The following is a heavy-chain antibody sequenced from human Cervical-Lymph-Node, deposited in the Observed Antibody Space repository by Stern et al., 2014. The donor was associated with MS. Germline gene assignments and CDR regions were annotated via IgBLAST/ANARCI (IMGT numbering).Heavy chain of an antibody. J-gene: IGHJ4*02. V-gene: IGHV1-69*06. CDR3: ASSLVASGH. CDR1: GGTFTTHP. Sequence: QVQLGQSGAEVKKPGSSVKVSCKASGGTFTTHPITWWRQAPGQGLEWMGGIIPFLNTANYAQKLQGRITITADKSTGTTYMEISSLRFDDTAVYYCASSLVASGHWGQGTLVIVS. CDR2: IIPFLNTA. D-gene: IGHD2-8*02.